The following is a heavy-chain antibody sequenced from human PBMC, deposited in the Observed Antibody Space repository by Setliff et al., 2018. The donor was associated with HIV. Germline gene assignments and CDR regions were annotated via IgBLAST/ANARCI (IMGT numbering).Heavy chain of an antibody. CDR1: GGSISGYY. J-gene: IGHJ3*02. D-gene: IGHD3-16*01. CDR3: ATFSPRDAFDI. V-gene: IGHV4-59*08. Sequence: SETLSLTCNVSGGSISGYYWSWVRQPPGKGLEWIGYIYYSGSTNYNPSLRSRVTISVDTSKNQFSLNLSSVTAADTAFYYCATFSPRDAFDIWGQGTMVTVSS. CDR2: IYYSGST.